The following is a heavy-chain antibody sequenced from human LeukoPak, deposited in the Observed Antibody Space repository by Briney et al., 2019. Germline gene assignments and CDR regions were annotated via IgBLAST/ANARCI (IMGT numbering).Heavy chain of an antibody. CDR3: AREGIDSSGIRVYYYYYGMDV. V-gene: IGHV1-2*02. Sequence: ASVKVSCKASGYTFTGYYMHWVQQAPGQGLEWMGWINPNSGGTNYAQKFQGRVTMTRDTSISTAYMELSRLRSDDTAVYYCAREGIDSSGIRVYYYYYGMDVWGQGTTVTVSS. CDR1: GYTFTGYY. J-gene: IGHJ6*02. D-gene: IGHD3-22*01. CDR2: INPNSGGT.